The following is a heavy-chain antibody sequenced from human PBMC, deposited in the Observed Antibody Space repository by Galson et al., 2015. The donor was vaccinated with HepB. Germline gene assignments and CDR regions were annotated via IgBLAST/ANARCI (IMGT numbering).Heavy chain of an antibody. CDR2: IYYSGST. Sequence: SETLSLTCTVSGGSISSSSYYWGWIRQPPGKGLEWIGSIYYSGSTYYNPSLKSRVTISVDTSKNQFSLKLSSVTAADTAVYYCATQKDYGGNERVFFDYWGQGTLVTVSS. J-gene: IGHJ4*02. CDR1: GGSISSSSYY. V-gene: IGHV4-39*01. D-gene: IGHD4-23*01. CDR3: ATQKDYGGNERVFFDY.